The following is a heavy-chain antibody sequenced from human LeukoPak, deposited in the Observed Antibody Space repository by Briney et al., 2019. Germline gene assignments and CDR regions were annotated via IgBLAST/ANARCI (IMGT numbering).Heavy chain of an antibody. D-gene: IGHD1-26*01. CDR2: IIPIFGTA. CDR1: GGTFSSYA. Sequence: SVKVSFKASGGTFSSYAISWVRQAPGQGLEWMGGIIPIFGTANYAQKFQGRVTITADKSTSTAYMELSSLRSEDTAVYYCARAPILRPYYFDYWGQGTLVTVSS. J-gene: IGHJ4*02. CDR3: ARAPILRPYYFDY. V-gene: IGHV1-69*06.